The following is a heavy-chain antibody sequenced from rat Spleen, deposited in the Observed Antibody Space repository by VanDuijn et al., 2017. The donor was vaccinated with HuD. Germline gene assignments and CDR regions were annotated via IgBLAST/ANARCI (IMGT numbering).Heavy chain of an antibody. CDR2: ISTGGGNT. V-gene: IGHV5S23*01. Sequence: EVQLVESGGGLVQPGRSLKLSCAASGFTFSNYDMAWVRQAPTKGLEWVASISTGGGNTYYRDSVKGRFTISRDNAKSTLYLQMDSLRSEDTDTYYCARHGIYNNYGWLAYWGQGTLVTVSS. CDR3: ARHGIYNNYGWLAY. D-gene: IGHD1-10*01. J-gene: IGHJ3*01. CDR1: GFTFSNYD.